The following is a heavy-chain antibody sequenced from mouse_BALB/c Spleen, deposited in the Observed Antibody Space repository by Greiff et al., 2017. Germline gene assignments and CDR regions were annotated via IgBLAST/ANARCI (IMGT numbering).Heavy chain of an antibody. D-gene: IGHD1-2*01. CDR2: IWSGGST. V-gene: IGHV2-2*02. J-gene: IGHJ4*01. CDR3: ARPTATYYAMDY. CDR1: GFSLTSYG. Sequence: VKLQQSGPGLVQPSQSLSITCTVSGFSLTSYGVHWVRQSPGKGLEWLGVIWSGGSTDYNAAFISRLSISKDNSKSQVFFKMNSLQANDTAIYYCARPTATYYAMDYWGQGTSVTVSS.